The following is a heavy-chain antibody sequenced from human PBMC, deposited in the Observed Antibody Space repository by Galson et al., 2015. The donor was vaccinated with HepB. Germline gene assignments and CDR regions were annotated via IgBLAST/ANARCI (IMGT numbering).Heavy chain of an antibody. V-gene: IGHV1-46*01. CDR1: GYTFTSYY. CDR3: ARDRNDIVVVVAATGDLDY. J-gene: IGHJ4*02. D-gene: IGHD2-15*01. Sequence: SVKVSCKASGYTFTSYYMHWVRQAPGQGLEWMGIINPSGGSTSYAQKFQGRVTMTRDTSTSTVYMELSSLRSEDTAVYYCARDRNDIVVVVAATGDLDYWGQGTLVTVSS. CDR2: INPSGGST.